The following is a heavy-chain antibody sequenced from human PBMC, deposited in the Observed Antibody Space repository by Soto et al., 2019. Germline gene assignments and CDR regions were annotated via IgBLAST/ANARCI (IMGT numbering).Heavy chain of an antibody. V-gene: IGHV3-7*01. D-gene: IGHD5-12*01. CDR3: GRVFGGYNFVDW. CDR2: IRYDESEQ. CDR1: GFTFSGYW. Sequence: EVLLVESGGGLVQPGGSMRLSCAASGFTFSGYWMSWVRQAPGKGLEWVANIRYDESEQHYVDSVEGRFTSSRDNAKNSLFLQMHSLGAEDTAVYFCGRVFGGYNFVDWWGQGTLVTVSS. J-gene: IGHJ4*02.